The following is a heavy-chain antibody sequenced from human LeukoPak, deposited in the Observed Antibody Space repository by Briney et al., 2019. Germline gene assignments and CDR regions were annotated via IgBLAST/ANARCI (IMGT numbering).Heavy chain of an antibody. CDR1: GLTFSSYS. CDR2: ISYNGSNK. V-gene: IGHV3-30-3*01. D-gene: IGHD3-22*01. J-gene: IGHJ4*02. CDR3: ARDVTYSYGSSRYYY. Sequence: PGGSLRLSCAASGLTFSSYSMHWVRQPPGKGLGWVAVISYNGSNKYYADSVKGRLTTSRHTSKNTPYLQTNSLRAEDTAVYYCARDVTYSYGSSRYYYWGQGTLVTVSS.